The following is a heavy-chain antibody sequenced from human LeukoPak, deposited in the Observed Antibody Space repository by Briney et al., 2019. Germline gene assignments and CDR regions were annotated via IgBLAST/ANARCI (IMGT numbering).Heavy chain of an antibody. CDR2: IYYSGGT. D-gene: IGHD5-18*01. CDR3: ARGRWRIQLDP. Sequence: PSETLSLTCTVSGGSISSYYWSWIRQPPGKGLEWIGCIYYSGGTNYDPSLKSRVTISVDTSKNQFSLKLSSVTAADTAVYYCARGRWRIQLDPWGQGTLVTVSS. V-gene: IGHV4-59*01. J-gene: IGHJ5*02. CDR1: GGSISSYY.